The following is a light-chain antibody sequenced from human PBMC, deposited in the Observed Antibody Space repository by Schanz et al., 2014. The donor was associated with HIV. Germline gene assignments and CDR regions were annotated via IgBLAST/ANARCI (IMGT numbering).Light chain of an antibody. V-gene: IGLV2-14*03. CDR2: DVN. CDR1: NSDIGAYNY. Sequence: QSVLTQPASVSGSPGQSIAISCAGTNSDIGAYNYVSWYQQHPDKAPKLIIYDVNNRPSGVSNRVSGSKSGNTASLTISGHQAEDEADDYFSSYTSSSTLVFGGGTKLTVL. J-gene: IGLJ3*02. CDR3: SSYTSSSTLV.